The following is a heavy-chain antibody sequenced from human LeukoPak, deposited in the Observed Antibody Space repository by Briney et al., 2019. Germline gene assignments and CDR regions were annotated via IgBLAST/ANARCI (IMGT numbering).Heavy chain of an antibody. CDR1: GYSISSGYY. CDR2: IYHSGST. Sequence: PSETLSLTCTVSGYSISSGYYWGWIRQPPGKGLEWIGSIYHSGSTYYNPSLKSRVTISVDTSKNQFSLKLSSVTAADTAVYYCVRRHGRRATLSIDYWGQGTLVTVSS. CDR3: VRRHGRRATLSIDY. V-gene: IGHV4-38-2*02. D-gene: IGHD4-23*01. J-gene: IGHJ4*02.